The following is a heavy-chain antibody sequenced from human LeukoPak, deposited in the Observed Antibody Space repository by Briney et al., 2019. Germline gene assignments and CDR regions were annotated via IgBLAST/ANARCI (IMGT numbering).Heavy chain of an antibody. D-gene: IGHD5-12*01. CDR2: INTDGSTT. V-gene: IGHV3-74*01. J-gene: IGHJ4*02. Sequence: GGSLRLSCAGSGFTFSTYWMHWVRQAPGGGLVWVSGINTDGSTTSYADSVKGRFTISRDNAKNTLYLQMTSLRVEDTALYYCAKEGGYDVDLEYWGQGALVTVSS. CDR3: AKEGGYDVDLEY. CDR1: GFTFSTYW.